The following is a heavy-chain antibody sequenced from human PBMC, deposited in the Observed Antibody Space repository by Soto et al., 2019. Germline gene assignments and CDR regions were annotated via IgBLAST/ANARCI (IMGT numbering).Heavy chain of an antibody. Sequence: SETLSLTCAVYGGSFSGYYWSWIRQPPGKGLEWIGEINHSGSTNYNPSFKSRVTISVDTSKNQFSLKLSSVTAADTAVYYCARDGDQVATITLHAFDIWGKETMAT. D-gene: IGHD5-12*01. CDR2: INHSGST. J-gene: IGHJ3*02. CDR3: ARDGDQVATITLHAFDI. V-gene: IGHV4-34*01. CDR1: GGSFSGYY.